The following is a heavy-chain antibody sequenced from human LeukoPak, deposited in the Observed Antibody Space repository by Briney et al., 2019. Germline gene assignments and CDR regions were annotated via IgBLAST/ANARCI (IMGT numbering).Heavy chain of an antibody. Sequence: PSETLSLTCAVYGGSFSGYYWSWIRQPPGKGLEWIGSIYYSGSTYYNPSLKSRVTISVDTSKNQFSLKLSSVTAADTAVYYCARNPYYYDSSSYYFDYWGQGTLVTVSS. J-gene: IGHJ4*02. CDR1: GGSFSGYY. CDR3: ARNPYYYDSSSYYFDY. D-gene: IGHD3-22*01. CDR2: IYYSGST. V-gene: IGHV4-34*01.